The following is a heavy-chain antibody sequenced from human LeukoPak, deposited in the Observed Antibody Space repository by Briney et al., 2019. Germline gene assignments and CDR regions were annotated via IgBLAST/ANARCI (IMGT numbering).Heavy chain of an antibody. CDR1: GDSISAYY. J-gene: IGHJ5*02. Sequence: SETLSLTCTVSGDSISAYYWSWIRQPPGKGLEWIGSISYSGSTNYNPSLKSRVTISLDTSKNQFSLRLTSVTAADTAVYHCACLVRELRWFDPWGRGTLVTVSS. V-gene: IGHV4-59*12. D-gene: IGHD1-26*01. CDR2: ISYSGST. CDR3: ACLVRELRWFDP.